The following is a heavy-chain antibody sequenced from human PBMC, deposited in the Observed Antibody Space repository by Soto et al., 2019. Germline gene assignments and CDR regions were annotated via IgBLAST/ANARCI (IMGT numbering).Heavy chain of an antibody. CDR3: ARTTHTPSDTAATFDP. D-gene: IGHD5-18*01. Sequence: SETLSLTCAVSGGSISSGGYSWSWIRQPPGEGLEWIGYIYHSGSTYYNPSLKSRVTISVDRSKNQFSLKLSSVTAADTAVYYCARTTHTPSDTAATFDPWGQGTLVTVSS. CDR1: GGSISSGGYS. J-gene: IGHJ5*02. V-gene: IGHV4-30-2*01. CDR2: IYHSGST.